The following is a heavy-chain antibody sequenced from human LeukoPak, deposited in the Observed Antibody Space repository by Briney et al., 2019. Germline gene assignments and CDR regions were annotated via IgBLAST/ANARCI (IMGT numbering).Heavy chain of an antibody. D-gene: IGHD2-21*02. Sequence: ASVKVSCKASGYTFTSYGISWVRQAPGQGLEWMGWISAYNGNTNYAQKLQGRVTMTTDTSTSTAYMELRSLRSDDTAVYYCARAEVVTAILLQQDYWGQGTLATVSS. CDR3: ARAEVVTAILLQQDY. J-gene: IGHJ4*02. CDR2: ISAYNGNT. CDR1: GYTFTSYG. V-gene: IGHV1-18*01.